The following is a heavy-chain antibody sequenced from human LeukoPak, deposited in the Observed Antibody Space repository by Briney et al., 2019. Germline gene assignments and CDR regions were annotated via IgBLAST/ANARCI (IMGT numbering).Heavy chain of an antibody. D-gene: IGHD6-13*01. Sequence: ASVKVSCKASGYTFTSYAMNWVRQAPGQGLEWMGWINTNTGNPMYVQGFTGRFVFSLDTSVSTAYLQISSLRSEDTAVYYCARIFSSSSHWGQGTLITVSS. CDR1: GYTFTSYA. CDR2: INTNTGNP. V-gene: IGHV7-4-1*02. J-gene: IGHJ4*02. CDR3: ARIFSSSSH.